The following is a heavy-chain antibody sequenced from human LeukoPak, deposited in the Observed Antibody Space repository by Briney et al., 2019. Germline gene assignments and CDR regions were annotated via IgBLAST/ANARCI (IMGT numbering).Heavy chain of an antibody. J-gene: IGHJ4*02. V-gene: IGHV3-21*01. CDR2: ISSSSSYI. D-gene: IGHD3-16*02. CDR3: ARVLHYDYVWGSYRYTGSSDY. CDR1: GFTFSSYS. Sequence: PGGSLRLSCAASGFTFSSYSMNWVRQAPGKGLEWVSSISSSSSYIYYADSVKGRFTISRDNAKNSLYLQMNSLRAEDTAVYYCARVLHYDYVWGSYRYTGSSDYRGQGTLVTVSS.